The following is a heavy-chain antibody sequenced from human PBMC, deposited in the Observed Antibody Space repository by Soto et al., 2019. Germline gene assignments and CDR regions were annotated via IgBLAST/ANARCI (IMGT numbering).Heavy chain of an antibody. J-gene: IGHJ6*02. Sequence: PSETLSLTCAVYGGSFSGYYWSWIRQPPGKGLEWIGEINHSGSTNYNPSLKSRVTISVDTSKNQFSLKLSSVTAADTAVYYCAIEGYGDYEDYYGMDVWGQGTTVTVS. V-gene: IGHV4-34*01. CDR1: GGSFSGYY. D-gene: IGHD4-17*01. CDR2: INHSGST. CDR3: AIEGYGDYEDYYGMDV.